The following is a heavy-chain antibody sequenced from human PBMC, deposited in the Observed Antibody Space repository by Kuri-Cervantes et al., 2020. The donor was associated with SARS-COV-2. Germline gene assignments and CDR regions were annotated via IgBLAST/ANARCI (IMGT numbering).Heavy chain of an antibody. Sequence: GSLRLSCTVSGDSIRGSPYYWGWIRQPPGKGLEWLATVYDSGGTYTNPSLKSRVSISVDTSKNQFSLKLRSVTAADTAVYYCAGPHRSSGWPFDSWSQGTLVTVSS. J-gene: IGHJ4*02. CDR3: AGPHRSSGWPFDS. CDR2: VYDSGGT. V-gene: IGHV4-39*01. D-gene: IGHD6-19*01. CDR1: GDSIRGSPYY.